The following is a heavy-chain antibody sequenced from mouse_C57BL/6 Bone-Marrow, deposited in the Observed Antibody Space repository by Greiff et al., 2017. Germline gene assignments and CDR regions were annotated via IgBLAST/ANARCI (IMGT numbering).Heavy chain of an antibody. J-gene: IGHJ4*01. D-gene: IGHD1-1*01. CDR2: LSNGGGST. Sequence: EVMLVESGGGLVQPGGSLKLSCAASGFTFSDYYMYWVRQTPEKRLEWVAYLSNGGGSTYYPDTVKGRFTISRDNAKNTLYLQMSRLKSEDTAMYYCARQDYYGSSQYYYAMDYWGQGTSVTVSS. V-gene: IGHV5-12*01. CDR1: GFTFSDYY. CDR3: ARQDYYGSSQYYYAMDY.